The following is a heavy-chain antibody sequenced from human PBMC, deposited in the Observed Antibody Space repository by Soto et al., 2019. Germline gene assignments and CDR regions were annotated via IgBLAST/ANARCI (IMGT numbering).Heavy chain of an antibody. J-gene: IGHJ4*02. Sequence: QVQLQESGPGLVKPSQTLSLTCTVSDGSIDSGSYYRSWVRQYPGKGLEWIGSIHYSGCIYYSPALRRRLTMSADTSKNHFSQKLSSVTVADTAVYYCTIGLDRAKLGYWGQGIQVIVSS. D-gene: IGHD1-26*01. CDR2: IHYSGCI. V-gene: IGHV4-31*03. CDR3: TIGLDRAKLGY. CDR1: DGSIDSGSYY.